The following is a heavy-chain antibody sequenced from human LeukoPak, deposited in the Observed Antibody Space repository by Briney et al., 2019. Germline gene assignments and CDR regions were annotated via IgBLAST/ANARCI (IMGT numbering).Heavy chain of an antibody. J-gene: IGHJ4*02. V-gene: IGHV4-38-2*02. CDR2: ISHTGTT. D-gene: IGHD5-24*01. CDR1: VYSISSVY. Sequence: PSETLSLTCTVSVYSISSVYWGWIRQPPGKGLEWMGSISHTGTTYYNPSLNSRFTISAETSKNQYSLKVSSVTAADTAVYYCARGERCSDYWGQGTLITVSS. CDR3: ARGERCSDY.